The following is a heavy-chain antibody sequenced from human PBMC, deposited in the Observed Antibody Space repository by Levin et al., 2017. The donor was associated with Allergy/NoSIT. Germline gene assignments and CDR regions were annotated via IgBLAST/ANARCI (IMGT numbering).Heavy chain of an antibody. CDR2: ISGSGDNT. CDR1: GFRFSDYV. V-gene: IGHV3-23*01. D-gene: IGHD2-21*01. Sequence: GGSLRLSCAASGFRFSDYVMNWVRQAPGKGLEWVSVISGSGDNTYYADSVKGRFTISRDTSKNTLYLQMNSLSAEDTATYYCVRTPGAIVVTPYFDYWGQGTLVTVSS. J-gene: IGHJ4*02. CDR3: VRTPGAIVVTPYFDY.